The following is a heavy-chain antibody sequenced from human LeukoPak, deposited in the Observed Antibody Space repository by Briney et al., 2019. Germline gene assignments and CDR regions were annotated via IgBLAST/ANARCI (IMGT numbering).Heavy chain of an antibody. J-gene: IGHJ6*02. V-gene: IGHV4-39*01. D-gene: IGHD5-12*01. CDR2: IYYSGST. Sequence: PSETLSLTCTVSGGSISSSSYYWGWIRQPPGKGLEWIGSIYYSGSTYYNPSLKSRVTISVDTSKNQFSLKLSSVTAADTAVYYCASLTRLRYGMDVWGQETTVTVSS. CDR1: GGSISSSSYY. CDR3: ASLTRLRYGMDV.